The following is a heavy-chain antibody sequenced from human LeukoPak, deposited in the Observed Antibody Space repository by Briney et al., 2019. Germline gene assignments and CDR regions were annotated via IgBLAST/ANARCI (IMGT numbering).Heavy chain of an antibody. CDR2: INSNGGST. J-gene: IGHJ4*02. CDR3: ARVQRWGYSNYFDY. Sequence: GGSLRLSCAASGFTFDDYGMIWVRQAPGKGLEWVSAINSNGGSTGYADSVKGRFTMSRDNVKSSLYLQMDSLRAEDTALYYCARVQRWGYSNYFDYWGQGTLVTVSS. D-gene: IGHD4-11*01. V-gene: IGHV3-20*04. CDR1: GFTFDDYG.